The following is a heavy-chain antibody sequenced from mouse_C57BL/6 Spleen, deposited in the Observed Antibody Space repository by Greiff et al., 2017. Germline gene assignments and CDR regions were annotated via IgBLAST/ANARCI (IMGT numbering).Heavy chain of an antibody. J-gene: IGHJ4*01. CDR3: TSGGGYSYYAMDY. D-gene: IGHD2-2*01. CDR2: IDPETGGT. V-gene: IGHV1-15*01. CDR1: GYTFTDYE. Sequence: QVQLQQSGAELVRPGASVTLSCKASGYTFTDYELHWVKQTPVHGLEWIGAIDPETGGTAYNQKFKGKAILPADKSSSTAYMELRSLTSEGSAVYDCTSGGGYSYYAMDYWGQGTSVTVSA.